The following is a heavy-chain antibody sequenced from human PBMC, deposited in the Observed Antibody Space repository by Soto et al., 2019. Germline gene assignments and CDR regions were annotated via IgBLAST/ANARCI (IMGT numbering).Heavy chain of an antibody. CDR2: IRSKAYGGTT. CDR1: GFTLGGYA. J-gene: IGHJ4*02. CDR3: TKDPYYYDSSGHL. D-gene: IGHD3-22*01. V-gene: IGHV3-49*03. Sequence: PILSCTASGFTLGGYAMSWLRQAPGKGREWVGFIRSKAYGGTTEYAASVKGRFTISRDDSKSIAYLQMNSLKTEDTAVYYCTKDPYYYDSSGHLWGQGTLVTVSS.